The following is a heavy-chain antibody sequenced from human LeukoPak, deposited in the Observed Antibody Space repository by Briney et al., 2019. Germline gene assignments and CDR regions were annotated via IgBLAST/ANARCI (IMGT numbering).Heavy chain of an antibody. D-gene: IGHD3-22*01. V-gene: IGHV3-23*01. J-gene: IGHJ4*02. Sequence: PGGSLRLSCAASGFTFSSYAMSWVRQAPGKGLEWVSAISGSGGSTYYADSVKGRFTISRDNSRNTLYLQMNSLRAEDTAVYYCAKDRLDSSGYYHYWGQGTLVTVSS. CDR3: AKDRLDSSGYYHY. CDR2: ISGSGGST. CDR1: GFTFSSYA.